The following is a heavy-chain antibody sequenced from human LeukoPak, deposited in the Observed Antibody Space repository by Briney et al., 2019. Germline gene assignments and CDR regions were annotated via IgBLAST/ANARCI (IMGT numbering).Heavy chain of an antibody. J-gene: IGHJ5*01. Sequence: PGGSLRLSRVASRFSFANYAMSWVRQAPGNGLKWVSQISGTGGATWYAGFARDRFTISRDNSKKTLYLQMSGLRVEDTAMYYCVKDPRDTYGTNWFVSWGQGTLLIVSS. D-gene: IGHD2-21*01. CDR3: VKDPRDTYGTNWFVS. CDR1: RFSFANYA. CDR2: ISGTGGAT. V-gene: IGHV3-23*01.